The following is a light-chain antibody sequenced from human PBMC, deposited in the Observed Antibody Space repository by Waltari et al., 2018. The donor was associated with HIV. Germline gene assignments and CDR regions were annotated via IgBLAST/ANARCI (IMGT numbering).Light chain of an antibody. Sequence: QSVLTQPPSASGTPGQRVTISCSGTTSNIGSNYVNWYQQFPGTAPKLLIYSDNRRPSGVPDRISCSKSGTSASLAISGLQVEDEAEYYCAAWDDSLNGREVFGGGTKLTVL. CDR1: TSNIGSNY. CDR2: SDN. V-gene: IGLV1-44*01. J-gene: IGLJ2*01. CDR3: AAWDDSLNGREV.